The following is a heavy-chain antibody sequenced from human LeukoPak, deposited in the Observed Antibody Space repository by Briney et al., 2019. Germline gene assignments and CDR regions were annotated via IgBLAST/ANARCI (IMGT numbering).Heavy chain of an antibody. CDR1: GFTLSSHW. V-gene: IGHV3-66*04. D-gene: IGHD6-13*01. CDR2: IYSGGST. CDR3: ARPRGSSWFFDY. J-gene: IGHJ4*02. Sequence: GGSLRLSCEASGFTLSSHWMTWARQAPGKGLEWVSVIYSGGSTYYADSVKGRFTISRDNSKNTLYPQMNSLRAEDTAVYYCARPRGSSWFFDYWGQGTLVTVSS.